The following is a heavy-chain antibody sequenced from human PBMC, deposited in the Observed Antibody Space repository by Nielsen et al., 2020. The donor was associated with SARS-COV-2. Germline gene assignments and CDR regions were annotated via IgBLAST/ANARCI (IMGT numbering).Heavy chain of an antibody. CDR2: IIPVFGTA. CDR3: ARARATIFGLVMSYGMDV. D-gene: IGHD3/OR15-3a*01. CDR1: GGTFINYG. J-gene: IGHJ6*02. V-gene: IGHV1-69*05. Sequence: SVKVSCKASGGTFINYGISWVRQAPGQGLEWMGGIIPVFGTANYAQKFQGTVTMTRDASISTVYMELTSDDTAVYYCARARATIFGLVMSYGMDVWGQGTTVAVSS.